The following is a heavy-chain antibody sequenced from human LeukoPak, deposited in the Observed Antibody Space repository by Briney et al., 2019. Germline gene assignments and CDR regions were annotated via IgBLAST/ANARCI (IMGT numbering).Heavy chain of an antibody. CDR1: GGSISSGDYY. Sequence: SETLSLTCTVSGGSISSGDYYWSWIRQPPGKGLEWIGYIYYSGSTYYNPSLKSRVTISVDTSKNQFSLKLSSVTAADTAVYYCARHTCYGSGSAYYYYGMDVWGQGTTVTVSS. CDR3: ARHTCYGSGSAYYYYGMDV. D-gene: IGHD3-10*01. V-gene: IGHV4-30-4*01. CDR2: IYYSGST. J-gene: IGHJ6*02.